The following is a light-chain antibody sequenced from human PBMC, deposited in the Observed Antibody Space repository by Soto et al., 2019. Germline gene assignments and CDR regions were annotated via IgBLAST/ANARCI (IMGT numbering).Light chain of an antibody. V-gene: IGKV1-39*01. CDR1: QSLVYSNGYNY. CDR3: QQSYSTPLT. J-gene: IGKJ4*01. Sequence: MTQSPLSLAVTPGEPASISCRSSQSLVYSNGYNYLDWYQQKPGKAPKLLIYAASSLQSGVPSRFSGSGSGTDFTLTISNLQPEDFATYFCQQSYSTPLTFGGGTKVDIK. CDR2: AAS.